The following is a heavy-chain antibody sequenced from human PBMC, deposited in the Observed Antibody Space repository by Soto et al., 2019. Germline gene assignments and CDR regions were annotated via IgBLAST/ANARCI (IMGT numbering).Heavy chain of an antibody. D-gene: IGHD6-19*01. V-gene: IGHV1-46*01. CDR3: ARVEAVAGLYNYHGLDV. CDR1: GYSFTYYY. CDR2: INPSRGST. J-gene: IGHJ6*02. Sequence: ASVKGSCKASGYSFTYYYIHWVRQAPGQGLEWMGVINPSRGSTTYTQKFQDRVTMTRDTSTSTVYMELTSLRSEDTAVYYCARVEAVAGLYNYHGLDVWGQGTAVT.